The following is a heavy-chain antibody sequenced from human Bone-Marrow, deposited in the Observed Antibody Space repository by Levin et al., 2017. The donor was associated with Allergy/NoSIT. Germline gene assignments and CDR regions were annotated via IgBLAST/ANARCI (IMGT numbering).Heavy chain of an antibody. J-gene: IGHJ5*02. CDR1: GSSISSNSYY. Sequence: SETLSLTCTVSGSSISSNSYYWGWIRQTPGKGLEWIGTIYHSGTTYYNPSLKSRVTMSVDTSKNQFSLNLNSVTAADTAVYYCARDLVSFDDLLSAWGPGTLVTVSS. CDR2: IYHSGTT. CDR3: ARDLVSFDDLLSA. D-gene: IGHD3-9*01. V-gene: IGHV4-39*07.